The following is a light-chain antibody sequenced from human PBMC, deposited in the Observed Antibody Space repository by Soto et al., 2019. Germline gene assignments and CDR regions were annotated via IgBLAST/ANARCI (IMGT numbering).Light chain of an antibody. CDR2: DVS. Sequence: SVLTEPASVSGSPGQAMTISCTGTSSDVGGYNYVFWYQQHPGKAPKLMIYDVSNRPSGVSNRFSGSKSGNTASLTISGLQAEDEADYYCSSYTTSSTPFYVFGTGTKVTVL. V-gene: IGLV2-14*01. CDR1: SSDVGGYNY. CDR3: SSYTTSSTPFYV. J-gene: IGLJ1*01.